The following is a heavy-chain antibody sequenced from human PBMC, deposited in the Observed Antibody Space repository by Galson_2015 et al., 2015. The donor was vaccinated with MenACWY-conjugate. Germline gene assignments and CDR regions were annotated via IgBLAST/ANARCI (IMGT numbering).Heavy chain of an antibody. D-gene: IGHD4-11*01. CDR2: IYYSGST. Sequence: LSLTCTVSGGSISSSSYYWGWIRQPPGKGLEWIGSIYYSGSTYYNPSLKSRVTISVDTSKNQFSLKLSSVTAADTAVYYCANSKRFDYWGQGTLVTVSS. CDR1: GGSISSSSYY. V-gene: IGHV4-39*01. J-gene: IGHJ4*02. CDR3: ANSKRFDY.